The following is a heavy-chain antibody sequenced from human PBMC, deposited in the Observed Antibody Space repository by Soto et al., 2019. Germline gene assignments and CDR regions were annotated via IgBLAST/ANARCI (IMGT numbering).Heavy chain of an antibody. CDR1: GFTFSRIG. D-gene: IGHD3-22*01. V-gene: IGHV3-30*03. CDR2: VSYDGSKN. J-gene: IGHJ5*01. CDR3: ARWVGGSMSDNSGKYDS. Sequence: QVQLVESGGAGAQPGTPLGLTCAGSGFTFSRIGIHWARQAPGKGLEWVALVSYDGSKNYYVDSVKGRFTISRDNSENTLYLQMNSLRAEDTAVYYCARWVGGSMSDNSGKYDSWGQGTLVTVSS.